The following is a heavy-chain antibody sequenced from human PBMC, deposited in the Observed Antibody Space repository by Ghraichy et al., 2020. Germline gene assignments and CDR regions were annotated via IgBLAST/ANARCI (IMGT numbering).Heavy chain of an antibody. CDR3: ARILKTYSDDNGNYYQNRYGSAFDL. V-gene: IGHV4-30-4*01. Sequence: SETLSLTCTVSGVSISSDDYYWTWVRQPPGKGLESIGYIFHSGSAFYNPSLKGRAFMSVATSKNQFSLSLSSVTAADTAVYYCARILKTYSDDNGNYYQNRYGSAFDLWGQGTSVTVSS. J-gene: IGHJ3*01. CDR2: IFHSGSA. D-gene: IGHD3-16*02. CDR1: GVSISSDDYY.